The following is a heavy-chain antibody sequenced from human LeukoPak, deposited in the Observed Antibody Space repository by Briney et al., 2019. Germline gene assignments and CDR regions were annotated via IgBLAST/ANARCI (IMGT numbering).Heavy chain of an antibody. J-gene: IGHJ4*02. CDR2: IYYSGST. Sequence: SETLSLTCTVSGGSISSSSYYWGWIRQPPGKGLEWIGSIYYSGSTYYNPSLKSRVTISVDTSKNQFSLKLSSVTAADTAVYYCARVLNRVFDYWGQGTLVTVSS. CDR1: GGSISSSSYY. V-gene: IGHV4-39*01. D-gene: IGHD2/OR15-2a*01. CDR3: ARVLNRVFDY.